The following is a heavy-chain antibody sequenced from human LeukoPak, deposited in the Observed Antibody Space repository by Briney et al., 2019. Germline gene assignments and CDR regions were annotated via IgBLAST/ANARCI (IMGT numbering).Heavy chain of an antibody. J-gene: IGHJ3*02. D-gene: IGHD3-22*01. CDR3: AKSRGYYYDSSGPWGNAFDI. Sequence: PGGSLRLSCAASGFTFSSYAMSWVRQAPGKGLEWVSAMSGSGGNTYYGDSVKGRFTISRDNSKNTLYLQMNSLRAEDTAVYYCAKSRGYYYDSSGPWGNAFDIWGQGTMVTVSS. CDR2: MSGSGGNT. CDR1: GFTFSSYA. V-gene: IGHV3-23*01.